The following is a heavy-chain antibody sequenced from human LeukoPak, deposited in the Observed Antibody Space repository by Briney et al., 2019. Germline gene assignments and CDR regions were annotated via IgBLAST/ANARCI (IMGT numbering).Heavy chain of an antibody. Sequence: SETLSLTCTDYGGSISTYSWSWIRQPAGKGLEWIGRIYTSGSTNYNPSLKSRVTMSVDTSKNQFSLKLSSVTAADTAVYYCAGGGAQEFDYWGQGTLVTVSS. J-gene: IGHJ4*02. V-gene: IGHV4-4*07. CDR1: GGSISTYS. CDR2: IYTSGST. CDR3: AGGGAQEFDY. D-gene: IGHD3-16*01.